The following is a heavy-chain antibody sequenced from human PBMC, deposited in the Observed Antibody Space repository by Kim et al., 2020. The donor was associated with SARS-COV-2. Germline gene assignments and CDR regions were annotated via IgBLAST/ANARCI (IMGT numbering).Heavy chain of an antibody. CDR2: ISWDGGST. D-gene: IGHD6-13*01. CDR3: AKDSGPYGSSWYGD. V-gene: IGHV3-43*01. J-gene: IGHJ4*02. Sequence: GGSLRLSCAASGFTFDDYTMHWVRQAPGKGLEWVSLISWDGGSTYYADSVKGRFTISRDNSKNSLYLQMNSLRTEDTALYYCAKDSGPYGSSWYGDWGQGTLVTVSS. CDR1: GFTFDDYT.